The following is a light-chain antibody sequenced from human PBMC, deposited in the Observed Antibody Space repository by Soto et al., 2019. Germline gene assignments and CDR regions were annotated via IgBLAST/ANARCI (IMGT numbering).Light chain of an antibody. J-gene: IGKJ1*01. V-gene: IGKV3-15*01. CDR2: GAS. Sequence: DIVITQSPATLSVSPGERATLSCMASQSVSSNLAWYERKPGQALRLLIYGASNRATGIPARFSGSGSGTEFTLTISSLQSEDFAVYYCQQYRNWPRTFGQGTKV. CDR3: QQYRNWPRT. CDR1: QSVSSN.